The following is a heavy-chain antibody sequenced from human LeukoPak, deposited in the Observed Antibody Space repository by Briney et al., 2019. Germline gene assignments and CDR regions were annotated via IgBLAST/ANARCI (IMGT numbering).Heavy chain of an antibody. Sequence: QAGGSLRLSCAASGFTFSSYGMHWVRQAPGKGLEWVSYISSSGSTIYYADSVKGRFTISRDNAKNSLYLQMNSLRAEDTAVYYCARGPEGYCSGGSCYGGWFDPWGQGTLVTVSS. V-gene: IGHV3-48*04. CDR2: ISSSGSTI. CDR1: GFTFSSYG. CDR3: ARGPEGYCSGGSCYGGWFDP. D-gene: IGHD2-15*01. J-gene: IGHJ5*02.